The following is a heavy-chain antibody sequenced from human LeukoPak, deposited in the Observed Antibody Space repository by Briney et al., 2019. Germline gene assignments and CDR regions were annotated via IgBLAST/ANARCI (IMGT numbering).Heavy chain of an antibody. CDR2: ISYDGSNK. D-gene: IGHD4-17*01. Sequence: PGRSLRFSCAASGFTFSTYGMHWVRQAPGKGLEWVAVISYDGSNKYYADSVKGRFTISRDNSKNTLYLQMHSLRAEDTAVYYCATSQFMKTTVTPHPYYYYTMDVWGQGTTVTVSS. V-gene: IGHV3-30*03. CDR3: ATSQFMKTTVTPHPYYYYTMDV. CDR1: GFTFSTYG. J-gene: IGHJ6*02.